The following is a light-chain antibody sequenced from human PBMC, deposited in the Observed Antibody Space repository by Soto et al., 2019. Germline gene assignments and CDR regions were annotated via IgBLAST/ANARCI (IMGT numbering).Light chain of an antibody. CDR3: QQYNSYWK. Sequence: DIQMTQSPSTLSASVGDRVTITCLASQSISSWLAWYQQKPGKAPKLLIYDASSLESGVPSRFSGSGYGTAFTLTISSLQTDDFATYYCQQYNSYWKFGQGTK. CDR2: DAS. J-gene: IGKJ1*01. V-gene: IGKV1-5*01. CDR1: QSISSW.